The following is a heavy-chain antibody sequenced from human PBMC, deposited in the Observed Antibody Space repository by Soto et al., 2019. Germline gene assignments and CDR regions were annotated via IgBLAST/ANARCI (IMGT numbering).Heavy chain of an antibody. CDR3: ARGTQDARWYSSSWTHLKDV. CDR2: ISSSGSTI. D-gene: IGHD6-13*01. Sequence: NGVLKDTGKGLEWVSYISSSGSTIYYADSVKGRFTISRDNAKNSLYLQMNSLRAEDTAVYYCARGTQDARWYSSSWTHLKDVWGQGTTVTVSS. J-gene: IGHJ6*02. V-gene: IGHV3-48*03.